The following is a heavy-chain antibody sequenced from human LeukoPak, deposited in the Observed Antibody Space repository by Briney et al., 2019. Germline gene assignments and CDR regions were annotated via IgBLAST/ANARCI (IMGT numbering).Heavy chain of an antibody. D-gene: IGHD2-2*01. J-gene: IGHJ5*02. V-gene: IGHV4-59*01. CDR2: IYYSGST. CDR3: ARWQGVVPGGWFDP. CDR1: GVSISSYY. Sequence: SETLSLTCTVSGVSISSYYWSWLRQPPGKGLEWIGYIYYSGSTNYNPSLKSRVTISVDTSKNQFSLKLSSVTAADTAVYYCARWQGVVPGGWFDPWGQGTLVTVSS.